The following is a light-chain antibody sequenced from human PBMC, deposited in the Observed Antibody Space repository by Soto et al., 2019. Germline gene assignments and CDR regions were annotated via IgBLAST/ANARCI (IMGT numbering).Light chain of an antibody. Sequence: QSALTQPASVSGSPGQSITISCTGTSSDVGGYNYVAWYQHHPGKAPKLMIYDVSNRPSGVSNRFYGYKSGNTASLAISGLKADDEADYYCSSYTTSSPLVVFGGGTKLTVL. CDR3: SSYTTSSPLVV. V-gene: IGLV2-14*03. CDR2: DVS. CDR1: SSDVGGYNY. J-gene: IGLJ2*01.